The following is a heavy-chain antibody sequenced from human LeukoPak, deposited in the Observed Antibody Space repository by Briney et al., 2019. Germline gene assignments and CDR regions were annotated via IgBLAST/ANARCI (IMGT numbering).Heavy chain of an antibody. CDR3: ARHRLYSSSSDY. CDR2: INHSGST. V-gene: IGHV4-34*01. CDR1: GGSFSGYY. J-gene: IGHJ4*02. D-gene: IGHD6-6*01. Sequence: SETLCLTCAVYGGSFSGYYWSWIRQPPGKGLEWIGEINHSGSTNYNPSLKSRVTISVDTSKNQFSLKLSSVTAADTAVYYCARHRLYSSSSDYWGQGTLVTVSS.